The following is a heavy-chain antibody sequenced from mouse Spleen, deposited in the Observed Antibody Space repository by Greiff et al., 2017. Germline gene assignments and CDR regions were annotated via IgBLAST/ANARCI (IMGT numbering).Heavy chain of an antibody. Sequence: EVMLVESGGGLVKPGGSLKLSCAASGFTFSSYAMSWVRQTPEKRLEWVATISSGGSYTYYPDSVKGRFTISRDNAKNTLYLQMSSLRSEDTAMYYCARQREITTGFAYWGQGTLVTVSA. J-gene: IGHJ3*01. CDR2: ISSGGSYT. V-gene: IGHV5-9-1*01. CDR1: GFTFSSYA. CDR3: ARQREITTGFAY. D-gene: IGHD2-4*01.